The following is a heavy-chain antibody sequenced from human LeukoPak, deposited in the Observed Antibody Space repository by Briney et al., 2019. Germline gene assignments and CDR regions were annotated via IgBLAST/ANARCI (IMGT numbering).Heavy chain of an antibody. CDR1: GFTFSSYW. CDR3: ARCDDYGSVDY. CDR2: IKQDGSEK. J-gene: IGHJ4*02. V-gene: IGHV3-7*01. D-gene: IGHD4-17*01. Sequence: PGGSLRLSCAASGFTFSSYWMSWVRQAPGKGLEWVANIKQDGSEKYYVDSVKGRFTISRDNAKNSLYLQMNSLRAEDTAVYYRARCDDYGSVDYWGQGTLVTVSS.